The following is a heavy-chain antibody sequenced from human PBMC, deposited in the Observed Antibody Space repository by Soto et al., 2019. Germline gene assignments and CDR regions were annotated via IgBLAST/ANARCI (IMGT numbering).Heavy chain of an antibody. CDR1: GGSISSSSYY. D-gene: IGHD3-9*01. Sequence: QLQLQESGPGLVKPSETLSLTCTVSGGSISSSSYYWGWIRQPPGKGLEWIGSIYYSGSTYYNPSLKSRVTISVDTSKNQFSHKLSSVTAADTAVSYCASLVYFAILSPSLDFAYWGPGTLVTVSS. V-gene: IGHV4-39*01. CDR2: IYYSGST. J-gene: IGHJ4*02. CDR3: ASLVYFAILSPSLDFAY.